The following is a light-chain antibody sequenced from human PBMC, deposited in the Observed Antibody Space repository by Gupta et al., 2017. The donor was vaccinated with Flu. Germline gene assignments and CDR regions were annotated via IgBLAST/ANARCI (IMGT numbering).Light chain of an antibody. CDR2: DAS. V-gene: IGKV3-15*01. Sequence: EIVMTQSPGTLSVSPGERVILSCRASQSVSSKVAWYQHRPGQAPRLLIYDASTRARGIPDKFIGSGSGTAFTLTISSLQSEDFALYYCQQYDNWPPLTFGGGTKVEVK. CDR3: QQYDNWPPLT. J-gene: IGKJ4*01. CDR1: QSVSSK.